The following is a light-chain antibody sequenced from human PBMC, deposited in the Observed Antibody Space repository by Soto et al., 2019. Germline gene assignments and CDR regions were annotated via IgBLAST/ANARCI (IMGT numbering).Light chain of an antibody. CDR3: QQYNNWPPYT. CDR2: GAS. Sequence: EIVMTQSPATLSVFPGERAMLSCRASQSMSSNLAWYQQKPGQAPRLLIYGASARATGIPARFIGSGSGTEFTLTISSLQSEDFAIYYCQQYNNWPPYTFGQGTKLEIK. J-gene: IGKJ2*01. CDR1: QSMSSN. V-gene: IGKV3-15*01.